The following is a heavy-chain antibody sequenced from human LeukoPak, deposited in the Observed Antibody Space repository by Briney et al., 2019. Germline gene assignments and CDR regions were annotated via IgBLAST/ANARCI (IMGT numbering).Heavy chain of an antibody. CDR2: ISSSSSYI. D-gene: IGHD6-6*01. Sequence: PWGSLRLSCAASGFTFSSYSMNRVCQAPGKGLEWVSSISSSSSYIYYADSVKGRFTISRDNAKNSLYLQMNSLRAEDTAVYYCARGGVSSSSGDYWGQGTLVTVSS. CDR1: GFTFSSYS. V-gene: IGHV3-21*01. J-gene: IGHJ4*02. CDR3: ARGGVSSSSGDY.